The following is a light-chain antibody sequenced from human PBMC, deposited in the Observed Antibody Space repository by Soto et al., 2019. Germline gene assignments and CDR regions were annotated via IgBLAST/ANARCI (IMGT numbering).Light chain of an antibody. V-gene: IGKV3-15*01. Sequence: EIVMTQSPATLSVSPGERATLSCRASQTVSSNLAWYQQKPGQAPRLLIYDTSTRATGIPARFSGSGSGTEFTLTICSLQSEDFAVYYCQQYNNWPPLTFGGGTKVDIK. J-gene: IGKJ4*01. CDR2: DTS. CDR1: QTVSSN. CDR3: QQYNNWPPLT.